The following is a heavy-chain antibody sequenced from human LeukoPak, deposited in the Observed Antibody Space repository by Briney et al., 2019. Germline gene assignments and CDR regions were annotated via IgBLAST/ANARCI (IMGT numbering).Heavy chain of an antibody. D-gene: IGHD3-10*01. CDR1: GGTFSSYA. J-gene: IGHJ5*02. CDR2: IIPIFGTA. V-gene: IGHV1-69*05. Sequence: ASVRVSCKASGGTFSSYAISWVRQAPGQGLEWMGGIIPIFGTANYAQKFQGRVTITTDESTSTAYMELSSLRSEDTAVYYCAKDPSQRSGVLNWFDPWGQGTLVTVSS. CDR3: AKDPSQRSGVLNWFDP.